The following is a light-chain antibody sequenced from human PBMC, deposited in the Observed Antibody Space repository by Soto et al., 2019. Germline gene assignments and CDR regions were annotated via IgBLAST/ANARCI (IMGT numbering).Light chain of an antibody. V-gene: IGKV3-15*01. CDR3: QQYNNWLRT. Sequence: ERVRTQSPATLSVSPGERVTLSCRASQSVDINLAWYQQKPGQAPRLLIYAASTRASGVPARFSGSGSGTEFTLTISSLQSEDFAVYYCQQYNNWLRTFGHGTKVDIK. CDR2: AAS. CDR1: QSVDIN. J-gene: IGKJ1*01.